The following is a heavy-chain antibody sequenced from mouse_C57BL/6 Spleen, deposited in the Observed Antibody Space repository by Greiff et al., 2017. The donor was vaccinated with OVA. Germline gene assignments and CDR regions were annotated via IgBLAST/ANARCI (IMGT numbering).Heavy chain of an antibody. CDR2: INYDGSST. J-gene: IGHJ2*01. CDR3: ARDQNCAYFDY. CDR1: GFTFSDYY. D-gene: IGHD4-1*01. V-gene: IGHV5-16*01. Sequence: EVQRVESEGGLVQPGSSMKLSCTASGFTFSDYYMAWVRQVPEKGLEWVANINYDGSSTYYLDSLKSRFIISRDNAKNILYLQMSSLKSEDTATYYCARDQNCAYFDYWGQGTTLTVSS.